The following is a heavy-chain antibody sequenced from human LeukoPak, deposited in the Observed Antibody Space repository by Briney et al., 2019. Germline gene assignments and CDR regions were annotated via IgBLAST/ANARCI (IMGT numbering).Heavy chain of an antibody. CDR3: ARDYYYDSSGYSDAFDI. CDR2: IYYSGST. Sequence: SETLSLICTVSGGSISSYYWSWIRQPPGKGLEWIGYIYYSGSTNYNPSLKSRVTISVDTSKNQFSLKLSSVTAADTAVYYCARDYYYDSSGYSDAFDIWGQGTMVTVSS. V-gene: IGHV4-59*01. CDR1: GGSISSYY. J-gene: IGHJ3*02. D-gene: IGHD3-22*01.